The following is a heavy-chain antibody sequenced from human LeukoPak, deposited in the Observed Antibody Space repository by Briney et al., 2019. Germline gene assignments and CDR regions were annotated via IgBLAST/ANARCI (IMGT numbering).Heavy chain of an antibody. CDR1: GFTFSNYA. V-gene: IGHV3-64D*06. Sequence: GGSLRLSCSASGFTFSNYAIHWVRQTPGKGLEYVSAISNNEVVPYYKDWVKGRLPISRDTSKNTAYLQMSSLRPEDTAVYYCVNGAATGLIDYWGQGTLVTVSS. J-gene: IGHJ4*02. D-gene: IGHD2-15*01. CDR2: ISNNEVVP. CDR3: VNGAATGLIDY.